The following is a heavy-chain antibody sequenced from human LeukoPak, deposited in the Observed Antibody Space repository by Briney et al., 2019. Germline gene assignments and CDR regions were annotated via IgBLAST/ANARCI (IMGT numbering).Heavy chain of an antibody. Sequence: GGSLRLSCAASGFTFSDYYMSWIRQAPGKGLEWISYISSSGTSIYYADSVKGRFTISRDNAKKSLYLQMNSLRAEDTALYYCAKDNSSSSWWYYFDYWGQGTLVTVSS. CDR1: GFTFSDYY. J-gene: IGHJ4*02. CDR3: AKDNSSSSWWYYFDY. CDR2: ISSSGTSI. V-gene: IGHV3-11*01. D-gene: IGHD6-13*01.